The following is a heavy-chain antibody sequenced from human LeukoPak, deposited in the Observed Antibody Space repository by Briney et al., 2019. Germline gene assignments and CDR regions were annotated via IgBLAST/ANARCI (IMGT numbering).Heavy chain of an antibody. D-gene: IGHD3-16*02. CDR1: GGSISSYY. V-gene: IGHV4-59*01. J-gene: IGHJ3*02. CDR2: IYYSGST. Sequence: SETLSLTCPVSGGSISSYYWSWIRQPPGKGLEWIGYIYYSGSTNYNPSLKSRVTISVDTSKNQFSLKLSSVTAADTAVYYCAREADYVWGSYRAAAFDIWGQGTMVTVSS. CDR3: AREADYVWGSYRAAAFDI.